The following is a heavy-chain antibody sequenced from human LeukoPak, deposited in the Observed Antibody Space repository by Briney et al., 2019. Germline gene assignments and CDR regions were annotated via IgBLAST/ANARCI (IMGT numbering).Heavy chain of an antibody. CDR1: GFTIDNFY. Sequence: GGSLRLSCTASGFTIDNFYMSWVRQAPGKGLEWVANIDEAGKDRYYADSVKGRFTISRDNTKNSLHLDMTSLRAEDTATYFCARARPGVGFNYFDYWGQGVLVPVSS. J-gene: IGHJ4*01. CDR3: ARARPGVGFNYFDY. CDR2: IDEAGKDR. V-gene: IGHV3-7*01.